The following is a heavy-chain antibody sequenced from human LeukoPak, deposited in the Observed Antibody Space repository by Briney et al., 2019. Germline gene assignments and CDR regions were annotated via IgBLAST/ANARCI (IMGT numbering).Heavy chain of an antibody. D-gene: IGHD6-19*01. CDR1: GFTFNSYA. V-gene: IGHV3-30-3*01. Sequence: GGSLRLSCAASGFTFNSYAMYWVRQAPGKGLEWVAAISYDGSNKYYADSVKGRFTISRDNAKNSLFLQMNSLRAEDTAVYYCARDRSSDWHFDFWGPGTPVTVSS. CDR2: ISYDGSNK. J-gene: IGHJ4*02. CDR3: ARDRSSDWHFDF.